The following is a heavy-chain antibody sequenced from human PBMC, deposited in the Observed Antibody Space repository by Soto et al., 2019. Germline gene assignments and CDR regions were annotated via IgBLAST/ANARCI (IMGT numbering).Heavy chain of an antibody. CDR3: ARDNTIFGVVDDAFDI. J-gene: IGHJ3*02. D-gene: IGHD3-3*01. V-gene: IGHV3-30-3*01. Sequence: QVQLVESGGGVVQPGRSLRLSCAASGFTFSSYAMHWVRQAPGKGLEWVAVISYDGSNKYYADSVKGRFTISRDNSKNMLYLQMNSLRAEDTAVYYCARDNTIFGVVDDAFDIWGQGTMVTVSS. CDR1: GFTFSSYA. CDR2: ISYDGSNK.